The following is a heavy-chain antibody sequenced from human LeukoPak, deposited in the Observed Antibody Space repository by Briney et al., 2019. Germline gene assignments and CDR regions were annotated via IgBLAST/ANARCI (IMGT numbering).Heavy chain of an antibody. J-gene: IGHJ4*02. Sequence: SETLSLTCAVYGGSFSGYYWSWIRQPPGKGLEWIGEINHSGGTNYNPSLKSRVTISVDTSKNQFSLKLSSVTAADTAVYYCARPRAQYDSSGYYDYWGQGTLVTVSS. V-gene: IGHV4-34*01. CDR2: INHSGGT. CDR1: GGSFSGYY. CDR3: ARPRAQYDSSGYYDY. D-gene: IGHD3-22*01.